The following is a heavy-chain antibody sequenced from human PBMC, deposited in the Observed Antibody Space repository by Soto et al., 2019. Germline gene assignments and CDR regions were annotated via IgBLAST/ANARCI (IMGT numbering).Heavy chain of an antibody. CDR3: ARERQHVLLWFGELFP. CDR1: GGSISGYY. D-gene: IGHD3-10*01. J-gene: IGHJ5*02. V-gene: IGHV4-34*01. CDR2: INHSGST. Sequence: QVQLQQWGAGLLKPSETLSLTCAVYGGSISGYYWSWIRQPPGKGLEWIGEINHSGSTNYNPSLKSRVTISVDTSKNQFSLKLSSVTAADTAVYYCARERQHVLLWFGELFPWGQGTLVTVSS.